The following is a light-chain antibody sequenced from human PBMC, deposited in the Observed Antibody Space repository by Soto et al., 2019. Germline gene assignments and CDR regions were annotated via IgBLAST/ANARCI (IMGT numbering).Light chain of an antibody. Sequence: QSALTQPPSASGSRGQSVTISCTGTSSDVGGYNYVSWYQQHPGKAPKLMIYEVTKRPSGVPDRFSGSKSGNTASLTVSGLQADDEADYYCSSYAGSNNSVFGTGTKVTVL. CDR1: SSDVGGYNY. J-gene: IGLJ1*01. CDR3: SSYAGSNNSV. CDR2: EVT. V-gene: IGLV2-8*01.